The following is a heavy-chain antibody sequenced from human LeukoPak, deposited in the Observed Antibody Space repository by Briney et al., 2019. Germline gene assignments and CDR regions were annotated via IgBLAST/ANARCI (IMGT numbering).Heavy chain of an antibody. CDR1: GGSISSGSYY. CDR2: IYTSGST. CDR3: ARVSLGIAVAGHRYYFDY. J-gene: IGHJ4*02. V-gene: IGHV4-61*02. Sequence: SETLSLTCTVSGGSISSGSYYWSWIRQPAGKGLEWIGRIYTSGSTNYNPSLKSRVTISVDKSKNQFSLKLSSVTAADTAVYYCARVSLGIAVAGHRYYFDYWGQGTLVTVSS. D-gene: IGHD6-19*01.